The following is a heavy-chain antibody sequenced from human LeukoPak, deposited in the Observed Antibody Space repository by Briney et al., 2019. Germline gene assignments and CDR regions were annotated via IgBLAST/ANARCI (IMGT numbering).Heavy chain of an antibody. CDR3: ARGKDTIDY. J-gene: IGHJ4*02. V-gene: IGHV4-31*11. CDR1: GGPFSGYY. Sequence: SETLSLTCAVYGGPFSGYYWSWIRQHPGKGLEWIGYIYCSGYYSGSTYYNPSLKSRVIISVDTSKNQFSLKLSSVTAADTAVYYCARGKDTIDYWGQGTLVTVSS. CDR2: IYCSGYYSGST. D-gene: IGHD2-15*01.